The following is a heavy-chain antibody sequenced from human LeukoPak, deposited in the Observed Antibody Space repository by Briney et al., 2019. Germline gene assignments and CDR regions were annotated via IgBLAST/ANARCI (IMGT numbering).Heavy chain of an antibody. J-gene: IGHJ3*01. CDR2: IYHSGST. D-gene: IGHD3-10*01. Sequence: TSETLSLTCTVSGYSISSGYYWGWIRQPPGKGLEWIGSIYHSGSTYYNPSLKSRVTISVDTSKNQFSLKLSSVTAADTAVYYCVGEKSFFGEAFWSQGTMVTVSS. CDR3: VGEKSFFGEAF. V-gene: IGHV4-38-2*02. CDR1: GYSISSGYY.